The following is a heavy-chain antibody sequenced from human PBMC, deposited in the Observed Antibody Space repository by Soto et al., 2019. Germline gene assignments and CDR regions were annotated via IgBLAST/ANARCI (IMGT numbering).Heavy chain of an antibody. CDR2: IYYSGTT. D-gene: IGHD1-26*01. V-gene: IGHV4-59*01. Sequence: SETLSLTCTVSAGSISTYFWSWIRQPPGKGLEWIGYIYYSGTTNYNPSLKSRVTILLDTSKNQFSLRLSSVTAADTAVYYCARGRGGTYDAFDIWGQGTLVTVSS. CDR1: AGSISTYF. CDR3: ARGRGGTYDAFDI. J-gene: IGHJ3*02.